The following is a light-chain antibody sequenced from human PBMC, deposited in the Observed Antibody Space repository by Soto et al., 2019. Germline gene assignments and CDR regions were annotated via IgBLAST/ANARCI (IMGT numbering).Light chain of an antibody. J-gene: IGLJ1*01. CDR3: CSYASSSPYF. V-gene: IGLV2-23*01. Sequence: QSALTQPPSASGSPGQSVTISCTGTSSDVGGYNLVSWYQLHPGKAPKLIVYGGTKRPSGVSNRFSGSKSGNTASLTISGLQAEDEADYYCCSYASSSPYFFATGTKLTVL. CDR2: GGT. CDR1: SSDVGGYNL.